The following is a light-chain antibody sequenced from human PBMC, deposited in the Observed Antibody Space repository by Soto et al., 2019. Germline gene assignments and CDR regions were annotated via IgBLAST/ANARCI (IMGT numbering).Light chain of an antibody. CDR2: KAS. CDR1: QSISSW. J-gene: IGKJ1*01. Sequence: DIQMTQSPSTLSASVGDRVTITCRASQSISSWLAWYQQKPGTAPKLLIYKASTLQTGVPSRFSGRGSGTEFALTISRLQPDDFATYYCQQYNDNWTFGQGTQVE. V-gene: IGKV1-5*03. CDR3: QQYNDNWT.